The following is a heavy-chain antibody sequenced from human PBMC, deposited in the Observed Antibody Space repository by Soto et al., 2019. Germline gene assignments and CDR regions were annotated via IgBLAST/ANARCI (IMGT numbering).Heavy chain of an antibody. V-gene: IGHV4-59*13. D-gene: IGHD3-16*01. CDR2: MYYSGRS. CDR1: GGSITRYF. Sequence: QVQLQESGPGLVQPPETLSLTCTVSGGSITRYFWSWIRQAPGKGLQWIGHMYYSGRSDYNPSLKSRVTISVDTSKNQFSLRLNSVTAADTAVYYCATYDSPYYFMDVWGKGTTVTVSS. CDR3: ATYDSPYYFMDV. J-gene: IGHJ6*03.